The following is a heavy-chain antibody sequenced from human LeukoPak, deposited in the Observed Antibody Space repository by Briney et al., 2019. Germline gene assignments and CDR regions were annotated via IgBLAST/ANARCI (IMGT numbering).Heavy chain of an antibody. CDR1: GGSISSYY. CDR2: IYYSGST. CDR3: ARRMSESWFDP. J-gene: IGHJ5*02. Sequence: SETLSLTCTVSGGSISSYYWSWIRQPPGKGLEWIGYIYYSGSTNYNPSLKSRVTISVDTSKNQFSLKLSSVTAADTAVYYCARRMSESWFDPWGQGTLVTVSS. D-gene: IGHD2-15*01. V-gene: IGHV4-59*08.